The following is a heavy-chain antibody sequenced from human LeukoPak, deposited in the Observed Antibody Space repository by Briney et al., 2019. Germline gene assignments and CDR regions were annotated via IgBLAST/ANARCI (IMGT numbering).Heavy chain of an antibody. CDR3: ARGIQLWLLGWFDP. CDR2: INHSGST. Sequence: PSETLSFTCAVYGVSFSGYYWSWLRQPPGKGLEWIGEINHSGSTNYNPSLKSRVTISVDTSNNQFSLKLSSVTAADTAVYYCARGIQLWLLGWFDPWGQGTLVTVSS. CDR1: GVSFSGYY. J-gene: IGHJ5*02. D-gene: IGHD5-18*01. V-gene: IGHV4-34*01.